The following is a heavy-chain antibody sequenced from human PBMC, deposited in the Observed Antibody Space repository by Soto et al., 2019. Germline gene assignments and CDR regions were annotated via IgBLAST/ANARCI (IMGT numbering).Heavy chain of an antibody. V-gene: IGHV4-59*01. J-gene: IGHJ5*02. Sequence: SETLSLTCTVSGGSISSYYWSWIRQPPGKGLEWIGYIYYSGSTNYNPSLKSRVTISVDTSKNQFSLKLSSVTAADTAVYYCARLPCADYRGLFAPWGQGTLVTVSS. CDR3: ARLPCADYRGLFAP. D-gene: IGHD4-17*01. CDR2: IYYSGST. CDR1: GGSISSYY.